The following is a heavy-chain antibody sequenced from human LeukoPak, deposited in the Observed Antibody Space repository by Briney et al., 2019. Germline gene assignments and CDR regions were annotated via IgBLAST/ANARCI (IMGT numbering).Heavy chain of an antibody. J-gene: IGHJ6*03. CDR3: ARENWNDGGGCYYYMDV. Sequence: SETLSLTCTVSGGSISSYYWSWIRQPAGKGLEWIGRIYTSGSTNYNPSLKSRVTMSVDTSKNQFSLKLSSVTAADTAVYYCARENWNDGGGCYYYMDVWGKGTTVTVSS. D-gene: IGHD1-1*01. CDR1: GGSISSYY. V-gene: IGHV4-4*07. CDR2: IYTSGST.